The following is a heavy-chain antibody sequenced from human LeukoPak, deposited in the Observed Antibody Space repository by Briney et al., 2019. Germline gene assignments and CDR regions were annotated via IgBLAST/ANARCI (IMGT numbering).Heavy chain of an antibody. Sequence: ASVKVSCKASGYPFSTYGISWVRQAPGQGLEWMGWISTNGGSTNYAQILQGSITMTTDTSTSTAYMELRSLRSDDTALYYCVRDFTYCGINGCRYFDYWGQGTLVTVSS. D-gene: IGHD2-21*01. CDR3: VRDFTYCGINGCRYFDY. CDR1: GYPFSTYG. J-gene: IGHJ4*02. CDR2: ISTNGGST. V-gene: IGHV1-18*01.